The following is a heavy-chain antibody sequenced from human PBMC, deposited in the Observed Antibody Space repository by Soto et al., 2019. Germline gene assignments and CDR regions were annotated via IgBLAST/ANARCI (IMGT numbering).Heavy chain of an antibody. Sequence: EVQLVESGGGLVQPGGSLRLSCAASGFTFSSYWMHWVRQAPGKGLVWVSRINSDGSSTSYADSVKGRFTISRDNAKNTLYLQMHSLRAEDTAVYYCVRTSLVEAAATREDYWGQGTLVTVSS. CDR1: GFTFSSYW. J-gene: IGHJ4*02. CDR3: VRTSLVEAAATREDY. V-gene: IGHV3-74*01. CDR2: INSDGSST. D-gene: IGHD2-15*01.